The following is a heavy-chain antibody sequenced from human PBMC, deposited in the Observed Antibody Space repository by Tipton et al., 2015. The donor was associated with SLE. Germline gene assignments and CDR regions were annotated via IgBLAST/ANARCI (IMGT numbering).Heavy chain of an antibody. Sequence: GSLRLSCAASGFTFSSYWMSWVRQAPGKGLVWVSHINGDGSSTRYADSVKGRFTISRDNAKNTLYLQMNSLRAEDTAVYYCARKAVVPAPIRDYYGMDVWGQGTTVTVSS. V-gene: IGHV3-74*01. CDR3: ARKAVVPAPIRDYYGMDV. CDR2: INGDGSST. J-gene: IGHJ6*02. CDR1: GFTFSSYW. D-gene: IGHD2-2*01.